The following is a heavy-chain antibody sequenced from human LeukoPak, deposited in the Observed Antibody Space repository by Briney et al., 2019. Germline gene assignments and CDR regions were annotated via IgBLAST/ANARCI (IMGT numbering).Heavy chain of an antibody. J-gene: IGHJ3*02. Sequence: SETLSLTCSVSGGSFSTYYWSWIRQPPGKGLEWIGYIYYSGSTDYNPSLKSRVTILVDTSKNQFSLKLSSVTAADTALYYCARHSSYYYYLDILGQGTIVTVSS. CDR3: ARHSSYYYYLDI. V-gene: IGHV4-59*08. CDR2: IYYSGST. D-gene: IGHD3-22*01. CDR1: GGSFSTYY.